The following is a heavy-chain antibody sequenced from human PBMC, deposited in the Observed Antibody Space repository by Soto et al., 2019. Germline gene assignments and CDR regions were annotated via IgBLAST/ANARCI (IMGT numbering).Heavy chain of an antibody. Sequence: PSETLSLTCTVSGGSISSYYWSWIRQPPGKGLEWIGYIYYSGSTNYNPSLKSRVTISVDTSKNQFSLKLSSVTAADTAVYYCARAVGIAAAGTFEFDYWGQGTLVTVS. CDR2: IYYSGST. CDR3: ARAVGIAAAGTFEFDY. J-gene: IGHJ4*02. D-gene: IGHD6-13*01. CDR1: GGSISSYY. V-gene: IGHV4-59*01.